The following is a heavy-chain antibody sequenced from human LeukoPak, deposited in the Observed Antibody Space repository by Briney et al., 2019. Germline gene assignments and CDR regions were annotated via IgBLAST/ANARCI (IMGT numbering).Heavy chain of an antibody. CDR2: IIGSSGST. Sequence: GGSLKLSCVASGFSFNNYAMNWVRQAPGKGLEWVSLIIGSSGSTFYADSVKGRFTISRDKSKNTLYLQMNSLRADDTAVYYCAKGAYDYIEIAYFDYWGQGSLVTVSS. CDR3: AKGAYDYIEIAYFDY. V-gene: IGHV3-23*01. J-gene: IGHJ4*02. D-gene: IGHD5-12*01. CDR1: GFSFNNYA.